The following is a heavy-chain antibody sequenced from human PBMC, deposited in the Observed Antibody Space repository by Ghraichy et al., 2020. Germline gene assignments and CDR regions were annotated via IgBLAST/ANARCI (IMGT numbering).Heavy chain of an antibody. CDR3: ARDRRGGGYNLIDY. CDR2: IYYSGST. Sequence: SETLSLTCTVSGGSISSYYWSWIRQPPGKGLEWIGYIYYSGSTNYNPSLKSRVTISVDTSKNQFSLKLSSVTAADTAVYYCARDRRGGGYNLIDYWGQGTLVTVSS. CDR1: GGSISSYY. D-gene: IGHD5-24*01. V-gene: IGHV4-59*01. J-gene: IGHJ4*02.